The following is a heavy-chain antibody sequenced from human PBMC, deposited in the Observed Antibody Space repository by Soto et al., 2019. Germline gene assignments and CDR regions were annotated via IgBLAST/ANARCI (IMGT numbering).Heavy chain of an antibody. CDR1: GYTFTSYG. Sequence: QVQLVQSGAEVKKPGASVKVSCKASGYTFTSYGISWVRQAPGQGLEWMGWISAYNGNTNYAQKLQGRVTMTTDTSTSTAYMELRSLRSDDTAVYYCARAFVGIWSGELLGGDAFDIWGQGTMVTVSS. J-gene: IGHJ3*02. V-gene: IGHV1-18*01. CDR3: ARAFVGIWSGELLGGDAFDI. CDR2: ISAYNGNT. D-gene: IGHD3-10*01.